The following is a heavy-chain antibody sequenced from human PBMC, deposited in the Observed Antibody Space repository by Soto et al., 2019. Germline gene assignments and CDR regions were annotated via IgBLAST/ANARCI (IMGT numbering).Heavy chain of an antibody. D-gene: IGHD6-19*01. Sequence: QVQLVESGGGVVQPGRSLRLSCAASGFTFSSYGMHCVRQAPGKGLEWVAVISYDGSNKYYADSVKGRFTISRDNSKNTLYLQMNSLRAEDTAVYYCAKDRQWLAYFDYWGQGTLVTVSS. CDR1: GFTFSSYG. J-gene: IGHJ4*02. CDR3: AKDRQWLAYFDY. V-gene: IGHV3-30*18. CDR2: ISYDGSNK.